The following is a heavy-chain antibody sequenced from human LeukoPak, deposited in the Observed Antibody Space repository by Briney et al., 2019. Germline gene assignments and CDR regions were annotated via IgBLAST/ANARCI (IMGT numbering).Heavy chain of an antibody. Sequence: PSETLSLTCTVSGGSISSSSYYWGWIRQPPGKGLEWIGEINHSGSTNYNPSLKSRVTISVDTSKNQFSLKLSSVTAADTAVYYCARGKGDKSMIVVVNWGQGTLVTVSS. CDR1: GGSISSSSYY. V-gene: IGHV4-39*07. J-gene: IGHJ4*02. CDR2: INHSGST. D-gene: IGHD3-22*01. CDR3: ARGKGDKSMIVVVN.